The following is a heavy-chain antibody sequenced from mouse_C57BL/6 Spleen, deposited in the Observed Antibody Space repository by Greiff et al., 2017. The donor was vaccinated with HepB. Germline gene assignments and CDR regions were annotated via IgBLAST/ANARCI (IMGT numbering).Heavy chain of an antibody. CDR2: IGPGSGST. Sequence: QVHVKQSGAELVKPGASVKISCKASGYTFTDYYINWVKQRPGQGLEWIGKIGPGSGSTYYNEKFKGKATLTADKSSSTAYMQLSSLTSEDSAVYFCASEISTMIPQGLAYWGQGTLVTVSA. D-gene: IGHD2-4*01. V-gene: IGHV1-77*01. J-gene: IGHJ3*01. CDR3: ASEISTMIPQGLAY. CDR1: GYTFTDYY.